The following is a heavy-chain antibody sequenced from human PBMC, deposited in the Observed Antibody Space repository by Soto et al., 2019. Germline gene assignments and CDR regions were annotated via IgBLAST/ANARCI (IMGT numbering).Heavy chain of an antibody. Sequence: GSLRLSCAASGFTVSSNYMSWVRQAPGKGLEWVSVIYSGGSTYYADSVKGRFTISRDNSKNTLYLQMNSLRAEDTAVYYCARSYLGLFFDYWGQGTLVTVSS. CDR3: ARSYLGLFFDY. CDR1: GFTVSSNY. J-gene: IGHJ4*02. CDR2: IYSGGST. D-gene: IGHD2-21*01. V-gene: IGHV3-66*01.